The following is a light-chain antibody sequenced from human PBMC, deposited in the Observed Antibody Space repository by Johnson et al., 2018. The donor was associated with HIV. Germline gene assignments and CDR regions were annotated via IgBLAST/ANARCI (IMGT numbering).Light chain of an antibody. V-gene: IGLV1-51*01. CDR2: ENN. J-gene: IGLJ1*01. CDR1: DSNIGNNY. CDR3: GAWDSSLSAYV. Sequence: QSVLTQPPSVSAAPGQKVTISCFGSDSNIGNNYVSWYQQLPGTAPKLLIYENNKRPSGIPDRFSGSRSGTSATLDITGLQTGDEADYYCGAWDSSLSAYVFATETKVTVL.